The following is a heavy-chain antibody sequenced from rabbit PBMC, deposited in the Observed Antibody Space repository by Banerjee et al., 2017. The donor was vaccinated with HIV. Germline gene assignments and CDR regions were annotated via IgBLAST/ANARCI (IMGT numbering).Heavy chain of an antibody. V-gene: IGHV1S40*01. CDR3: AKADFTYGYSVYADGLNL. J-gene: IGHJ4*01. CDR1: GFSFSSSYW. Sequence: QSLEESGGDLVKPGASLTLTCTASGFSFSSSYWICWVRQAPGKGLEWIACIYSGSGGYNYYVSWAKGRFTISETSSTTVTLQMTSLTAADTATYFCAKADFTYGYSVYADGLNLWGPGTLVTVS. D-gene: IGHD6-1*01. CDR2: IYSGSGGYN.